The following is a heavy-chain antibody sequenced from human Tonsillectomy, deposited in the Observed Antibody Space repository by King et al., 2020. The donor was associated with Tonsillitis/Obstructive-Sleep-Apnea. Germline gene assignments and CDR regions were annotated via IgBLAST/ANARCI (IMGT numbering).Heavy chain of an antibody. Sequence: HVQLVESGGGVVQPGRSLRLSCAASGFSFSNYAIHWVRKAPGKGLEWVALISYDGSNIYYADSVKGRFAISRDNSKNTLYLQMNGLRAEDTAVYYCSKVSSSRSSQTTIGCEWFDPWGQGTLVTVSS. D-gene: IGHD2/OR15-2a*01. CDR3: SKVSSSRSSQTTIGCEWFDP. CDR2: ISYDGSNI. CDR1: GFSFSNYA. J-gene: IGHJ5*02. V-gene: IGHV3-30*18.